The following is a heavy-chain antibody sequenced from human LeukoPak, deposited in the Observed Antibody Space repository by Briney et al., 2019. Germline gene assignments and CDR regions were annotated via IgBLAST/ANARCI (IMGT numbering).Heavy chain of an antibody. CDR1: GSSISSEYY. V-gene: IGHV4-38-2*02. Sequence: SETLSLTCSVSGSSISSEYYWGWVRQPPGKGLEWIGSIKHRGRSYYNPSLKSRVTISVDTSKKQFSLQLSSVTAADTAVYYCARVVGATSIDSWGQGILVTVSS. CDR2: IKHRGRS. D-gene: IGHD2-15*01. CDR3: ARVVGATSIDS. J-gene: IGHJ4*02.